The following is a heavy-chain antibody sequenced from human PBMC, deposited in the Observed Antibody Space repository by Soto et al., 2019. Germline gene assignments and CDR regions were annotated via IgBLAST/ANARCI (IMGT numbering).Heavy chain of an antibody. J-gene: IGHJ3*02. CDR1: GFTFSSYW. Sequence: EVQLVESGGGLVQPGGSLRLSCAASGFTFSSYWMSWVRQAPGKGLEWVANIKQDGSEKYYVDSVKGRFTISRDNAKNSLYLQINPLIAEDTPVYYSASDRFSANYDILTVYYIPPLDAFDIWVQGTMVTVSS. CDR3: ASDRFSANYDILTVYYIPPLDAFDI. V-gene: IGHV3-7*04. D-gene: IGHD3-9*01. CDR2: IKQDGSEK.